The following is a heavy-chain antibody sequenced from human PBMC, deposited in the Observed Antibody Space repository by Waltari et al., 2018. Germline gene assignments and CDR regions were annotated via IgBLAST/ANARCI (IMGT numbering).Heavy chain of an antibody. V-gene: IGHV3-74*01. CDR1: GFTLSSNW. CDR2: INIDGSIT. CDR3: ASGRLYCSHGVRYSTDFDY. Sequence: EVQLVESGGGLVQPGGSLRLSCAASGFTLSSNWMHWVRQAPGKGLVWVSRINIDGSITTYADSVKGRFTISRDNAKNTLYLQMNSLRAEDTAVYYCASGRLYCSHGVRYSTDFDYWGQGTLVTVSS. J-gene: IGHJ4*02. D-gene: IGHD2-8*01.